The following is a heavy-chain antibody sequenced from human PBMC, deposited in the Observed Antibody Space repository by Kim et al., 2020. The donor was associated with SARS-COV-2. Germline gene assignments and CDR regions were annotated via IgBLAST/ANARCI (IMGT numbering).Heavy chain of an antibody. Sequence: SETLSLTCAVSGGSISSSNWWSWVRQPPGKGLEWIGEIYHIVSTNYNPSLKSRVTISVYKSKTQFSLKLRSVTAAATAVYYCARGSGTVTTLGYYYGMD. D-gene: IGHD4-17*01. CDR3: ARGSGTVTTLGYYYGMD. J-gene: IGHJ6*01. V-gene: IGHV4-4*02. CDR2: IYHIVST. CDR1: GGSISSSNW.